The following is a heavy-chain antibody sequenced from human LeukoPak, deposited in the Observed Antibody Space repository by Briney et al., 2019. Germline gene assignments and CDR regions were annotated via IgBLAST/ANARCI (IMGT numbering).Heavy chain of an antibody. V-gene: IGHV3-48*04. D-gene: IGHD3-10*01. J-gene: IGHJ4*02. Sequence: GGSLRPSCAASGFTFSSYSMNWVRQAPGKGLEWVSYISSSSSTIYYADSVKGRFTISRDNAKNSLYLQMNSLRAEDTAVYYCARDYYYGSGSYSYDYWGQGTLVTVSS. CDR2: ISSSSSTI. CDR3: ARDYYYGSGSYSYDY. CDR1: GFTFSSYS.